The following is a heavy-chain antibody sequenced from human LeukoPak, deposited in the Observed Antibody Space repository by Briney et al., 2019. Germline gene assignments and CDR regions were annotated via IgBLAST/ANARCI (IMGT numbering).Heavy chain of an antibody. CDR2: ISWNSGSI. D-gene: IGHD6-13*01. Sequence: PGRSLRLSCAASGFTFDDYAMHWVRQAPGKGLEWGSGISWNSGSIGYADSVKGRFTISRDNAKNSLYLQMNSLRAEDTALYYCAKDIGAGIAAAGPSIYYYYYGMDVWGQGTTVTVSS. J-gene: IGHJ6*02. V-gene: IGHV3-9*01. CDR3: AKDIGAGIAAAGPSIYYYYYGMDV. CDR1: GFTFDDYA.